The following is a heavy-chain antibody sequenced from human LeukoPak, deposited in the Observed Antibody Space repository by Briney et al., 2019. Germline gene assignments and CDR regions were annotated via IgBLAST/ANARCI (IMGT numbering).Heavy chain of an antibody. CDR1: GYTFSSYG. V-gene: IGHV1-3*01. Sequence: GASVKVSCKASGYTFSSYGMHWVRQAPGQRLEWMGGINAGNGNTKYSQKFQGRVTITRDTSASTAYMELSSLRSEDTAVYYCARAAPAGLRDRIAVAGQRYYGMDVWGQGTTVTVSS. CDR3: ARAAPAGLRDRIAVAGQRYYGMDV. D-gene: IGHD6-19*01. CDR2: INAGNGNT. J-gene: IGHJ6*02.